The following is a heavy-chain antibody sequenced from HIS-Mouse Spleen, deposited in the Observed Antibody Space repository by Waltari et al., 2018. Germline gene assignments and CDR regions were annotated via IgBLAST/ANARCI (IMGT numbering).Heavy chain of an antibody. V-gene: IGHV4-39*07. CDR2: IDYSGRT. CDR3: AREIPYSSSWYDWYFDL. D-gene: IGHD6-13*01. Sequence: QLQLQESGPGLVKPSETLSLTCTVSGGSISSSSYYWGWIRQPPGKGLEWIGSIDYSGRTDYNPSRKSRVTISVDTSKNQFSLKLSSVTAADTAVYYCAREIPYSSSWYDWYFDLWGRGTLVTVSS. CDR1: GGSISSSSYY. J-gene: IGHJ2*01.